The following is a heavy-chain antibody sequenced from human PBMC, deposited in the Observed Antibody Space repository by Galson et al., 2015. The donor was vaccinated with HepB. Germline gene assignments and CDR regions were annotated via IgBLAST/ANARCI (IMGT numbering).Heavy chain of an antibody. D-gene: IGHD1-1*01. J-gene: IGHJ4*02. CDR3: ARDQAEEYQQLYEYYFDS. CDR1: GINFNNYN. V-gene: IGHV3-48*04. CDR2: ISSGSTTI. Sequence: SLRLSGAVAGINFNNYNMNWVRQAPGKGLQWLSYISSGSTTIQYADSVKGRFTISRDNAKNSLFMQMNSLRPEDTAVYYCARDQAEEYQQLYEYYFDSWGLGTLVTVSS.